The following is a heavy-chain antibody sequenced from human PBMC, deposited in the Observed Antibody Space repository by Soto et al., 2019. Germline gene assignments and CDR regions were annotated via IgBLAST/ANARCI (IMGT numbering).Heavy chain of an antibody. Sequence: GGSLRLSCAASGFTFSRYVIHWVRQAPGKGLEWVAVISHDGSNKYYLGSVKGRFTISREDAKNSLSLQMNSLRVGDTAVYYCARGGDRFDGMDVWGQGTTVTVSS. CDR1: GFTFSRYV. CDR2: ISHDGSNK. CDR3: ARGGDRFDGMDV. J-gene: IGHJ6*02. D-gene: IGHD3-16*01. V-gene: IGHV3-30*03.